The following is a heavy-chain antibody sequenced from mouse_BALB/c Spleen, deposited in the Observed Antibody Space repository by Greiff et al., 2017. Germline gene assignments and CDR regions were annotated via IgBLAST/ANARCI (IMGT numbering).Heavy chain of an antibody. D-gene: IGHD1-1*01. V-gene: IGHV5-12-1*01. CDR1: GFAFSSYD. CDR2: ISSGGGST. CDR3: ARHYYGSSLAWFAY. J-gene: IGHJ3*01. Sequence: EVKLVESGGGLVKPGGSLKLSCAASGFAFSSYDMSWVRQTPEKRLEWVAYISSGGGSTYYPDTVKGRFTISRDNAKNTLYLQMSSLKSEDTAMYYCARHYYGSSLAWFAYWGQGTLVTVSA.